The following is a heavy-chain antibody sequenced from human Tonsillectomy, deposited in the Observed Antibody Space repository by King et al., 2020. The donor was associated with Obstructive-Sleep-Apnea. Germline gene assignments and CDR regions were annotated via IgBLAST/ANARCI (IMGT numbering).Heavy chain of an antibody. J-gene: IGHJ5*02. CDR2: IYYSGST. CDR1: GGSISSSSYY. CDR3: AGYVRDILTGFVPNWFDP. D-gene: IGHD3-9*01. Sequence: LQLQESGPGLVKPSETLSLTCTVSGGSISSSSYYWGWIRQPPGKGLEWIGSIYYSGSTYYNPSLKSRVTISVDTSKNQFSLKLSSVTAADTAVYYCAGYVRDILTGFVPNWFDPWGQGTLVTVSS. V-gene: IGHV4-39*07.